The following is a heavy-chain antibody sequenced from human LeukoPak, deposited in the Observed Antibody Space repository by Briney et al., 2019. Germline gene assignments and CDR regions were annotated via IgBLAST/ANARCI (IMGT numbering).Heavy chain of an antibody. CDR2: INPSGGST. CDR1: GYTFTSYY. V-gene: IGHV1-46*01. Sequence: GASVKVSCTASGYTFTSYYMHWVRQAPGQGLEWMGIINPSGGSTSYAQKFQGRVTMTRDMSTSTVYMELSSLRSEDTAVYYCARAGDFWSGYHVGPVPTPDYWGQGTLVTVSS. D-gene: IGHD3-3*01. J-gene: IGHJ4*02. CDR3: ARAGDFWSGYHVGPVPTPDY.